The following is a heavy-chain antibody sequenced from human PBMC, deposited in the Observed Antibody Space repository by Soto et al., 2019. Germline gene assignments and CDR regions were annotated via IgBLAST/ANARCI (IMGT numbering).Heavy chain of an antibody. V-gene: IGHV4-4*02. CDR2: ISHSGST. D-gene: IGHD4-17*01. J-gene: IGHJ4*02. CDR1: GGSVSSSNW. Sequence: QVQLQESGPGLVKPSGTLSLTCAVSGGSVSSSNWWSWVRQPPGKGLEWIGEISHSGSTNYNPSLKIRVTISVDKSKNQFSLKLSSVTAADTAVYYCARATIHYGDYDYWGQGTLVTVSS. CDR3: ARATIHYGDYDY.